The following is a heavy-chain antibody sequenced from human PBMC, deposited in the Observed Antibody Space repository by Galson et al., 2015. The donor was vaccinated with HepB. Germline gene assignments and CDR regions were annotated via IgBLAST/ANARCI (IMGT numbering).Heavy chain of an antibody. CDR1: GFTFSSYW. J-gene: IGHJ3*02. Sequence: SLRLSCAASGFTFSSYWMSWVRQAPGKGLEWVANIKQDGSEKYYVDSVKGRFTISRDNAKNSLYLQMNSLRAEDTAVYYCARDSQWLVLGDAFDIWGQGTMVTVSS. V-gene: IGHV3-7*01. D-gene: IGHD6-19*01. CDR3: ARDSQWLVLGDAFDI. CDR2: IKQDGSEK.